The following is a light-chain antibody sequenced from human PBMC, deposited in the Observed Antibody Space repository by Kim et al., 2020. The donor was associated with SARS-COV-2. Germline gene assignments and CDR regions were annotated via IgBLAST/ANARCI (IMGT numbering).Light chain of an antibody. CDR2: GNS. V-gene: IGLV1-40*01. CDR3: QSYDSSLSVWV. CDR1: SSNIGAGYD. J-gene: IGLJ3*02. Sequence: RVTISCTGSSSNIGAGYDVHWYQQLPGTAPKPLIYGNSNRPSGVPDRFSGSKSGTSASLAITGLQAEDEADYYCQSYDSSLSVWVFGGGTKVTVL.